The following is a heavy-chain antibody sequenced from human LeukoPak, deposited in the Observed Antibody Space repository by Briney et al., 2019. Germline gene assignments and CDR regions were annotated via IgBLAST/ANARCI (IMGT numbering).Heavy chain of an antibody. J-gene: IGHJ6*03. CDR1: GYTFISYG. Sequence: GASVKVSCKASGYTFISYGISWVRQAPGQGLEWMGWISTYNGNTNYAQKLQVRVTITTDTSTTTAYMELRSLRSDDTAVYYCARVMDSSSWYTGYYYYYYMDVWGKGTTVTVSS. V-gene: IGHV1-18*01. CDR3: ARVMDSSSWYTGYYYYYYMDV. CDR2: ISTYNGNT. D-gene: IGHD6-13*01.